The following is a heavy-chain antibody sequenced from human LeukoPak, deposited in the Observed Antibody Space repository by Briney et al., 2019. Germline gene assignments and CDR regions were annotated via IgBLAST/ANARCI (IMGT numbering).Heavy chain of an antibody. J-gene: IGHJ4*02. CDR1: GFTFSDYY. V-gene: IGHV3-11*04. D-gene: IGHD5-18*01. CDR2: ISSSGSTI. Sequence: GGSLRLSCAASGFTFSDYYMSWIRQAPGKGLEWVSYISSSGSTIYYADSVKGRFTISRDNAKNSLYLQMNSLRAEDTAVYYCGRRDTAMVKGYFDYWGQGTLVTVSS. CDR3: GRRDTAMVKGYFDY.